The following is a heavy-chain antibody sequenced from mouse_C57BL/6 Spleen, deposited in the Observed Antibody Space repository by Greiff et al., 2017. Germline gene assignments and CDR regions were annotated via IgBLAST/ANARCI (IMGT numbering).Heavy chain of an antibody. J-gene: IGHJ1*03. CDR1: GFTFSSYA. CDR3: ARDLGENGYWYFDV. Sequence: EVKLVESGGGLVKPGGSLKLSCAASGFTFSSYAMSWVRQTPEKRLEWVATISDGGSYTYYPDNVKGRFTISRDNAKNNLYLQMSHLKSEDTAMYYCARDLGENGYWYFDVWGTGTTVTVSS. V-gene: IGHV5-4*01. D-gene: IGHD1-1*02. CDR2: ISDGGSYT.